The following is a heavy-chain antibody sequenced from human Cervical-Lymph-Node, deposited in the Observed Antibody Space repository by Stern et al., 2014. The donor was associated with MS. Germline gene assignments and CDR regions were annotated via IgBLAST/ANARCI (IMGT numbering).Heavy chain of an antibody. D-gene: IGHD5-24*01. Sequence: QVQLVQSGAEVKKPGSSVKVSCKASGGTFSSYAISWVRQAPGQGLEWMGGIILIFGPGNYEQKFQRRFTSSAAESTGTSYIEVSILRSGDTAVYYCANVAARVFDGYVYYGMDVWGQGTTVTVSS. V-gene: IGHV1-69*01. CDR1: GGTFSSYA. J-gene: IGHJ6*02. CDR3: ANVAARVFDGYVYYGMDV. CDR2: IILIFGPG.